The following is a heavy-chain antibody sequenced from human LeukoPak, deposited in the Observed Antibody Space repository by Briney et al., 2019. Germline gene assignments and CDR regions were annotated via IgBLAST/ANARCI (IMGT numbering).Heavy chain of an antibody. CDR3: ARGGQLLYGLTRYYGMDV. J-gene: IGHJ6*02. CDR2: IYYSGST. Sequence: SETLSLTCTVSGGSISSYYWSWIRQPPGKGLEGIGYIYYSGSTNYNPSLKSRVTISVDTSKNQFSLKLSSVTAADTAVYYCARGGQLLYGLTRYYGMDVWGQGTTVTVSS. V-gene: IGHV4-59*01. CDR1: GGSISSYY. D-gene: IGHD2-2*02.